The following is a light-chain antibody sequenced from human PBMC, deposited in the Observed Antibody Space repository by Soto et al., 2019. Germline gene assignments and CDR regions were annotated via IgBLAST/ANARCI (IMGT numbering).Light chain of an antibody. V-gene: IGKV3-20*01. Sequence: EIVLTQSPGTLSLSPGERATLSCRASQSVSSSFLAWYQQKPGQAPRLLIYGASNRATGIPDRFSGSGSGTDFTLTISRLEPEDFAVYYCQQYYDLPLTFGGGTRVEIK. CDR3: QQYYDLPLT. J-gene: IGKJ4*01. CDR1: QSVSSSF. CDR2: GAS.